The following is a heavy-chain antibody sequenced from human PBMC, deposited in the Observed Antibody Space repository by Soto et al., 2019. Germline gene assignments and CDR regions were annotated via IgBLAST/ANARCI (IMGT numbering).Heavy chain of an antibody. D-gene: IGHD2-2*01. CDR2: ISYDGSHK. Sequence: GGSLRLSCADSGFNVSSNGMFWVRQAPGEGLEWVAIISYDGSHKYYGDSVKGRFTISRDSSRNTLFLQMNSLRPEDTAVYYCVSAPSAPALFRFDYWGQGTLVTVSS. CDR3: VSAPSAPALFRFDY. CDR1: GFNVSSNG. J-gene: IGHJ4*02. V-gene: IGHV3-30*03.